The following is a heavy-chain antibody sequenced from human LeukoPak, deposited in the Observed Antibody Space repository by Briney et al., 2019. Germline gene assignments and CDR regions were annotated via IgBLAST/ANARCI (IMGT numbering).Heavy chain of an antibody. CDR1: GFTFSSYA. Sequence: GGSLRLSCAASGFTFSSYAIHWVRQAPGKGLEWVALISYDGSNKYYADSVKGRFTISRDNSKNTLYLQMNSLRAGDTAVYYCARDGPGYFDLWGRGTLVTVSS. V-gene: IGHV3-30*04. J-gene: IGHJ2*01. CDR3: ARDGPGYFDL. CDR2: ISYDGSNK. D-gene: IGHD1-14*01.